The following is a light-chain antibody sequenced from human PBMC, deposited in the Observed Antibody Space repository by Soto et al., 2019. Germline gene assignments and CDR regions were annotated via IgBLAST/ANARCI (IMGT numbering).Light chain of an antibody. CDR2: AAS. V-gene: IGKV1-27*01. J-gene: IGKJ1*01. CDR3: QKDTGRWT. Sequence: DIQMTQSPSSLSASVGDRVTITCRASQGISNYLAWYQQRPGKVPKLLIYAASTLQSGVPSRFSGSGSGTDFTLTISSLQPEDVATYYCQKDTGRWTFGQGTKVDIK. CDR1: QGISNY.